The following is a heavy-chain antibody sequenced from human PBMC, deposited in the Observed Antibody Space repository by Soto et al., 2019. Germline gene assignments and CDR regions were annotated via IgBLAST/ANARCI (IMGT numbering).Heavy chain of an antibody. J-gene: IGHJ4*02. CDR3: AKDRVDYGDYRGLDY. D-gene: IGHD4-17*01. V-gene: IGHV3-23*01. Sequence: EVQLLESGGGLVQPGGSLRLSCAASGFTFSSYAMTWVRQAPWKGLEWVSAISGSGTNRYYADSVKGRFTISSDNSKNTLYLQMNSLRAEDTAVYYCAKDRVDYGDYRGLDYWGQGTLVTVSS. CDR2: ISGSGTNR. CDR1: GFTFSSYA.